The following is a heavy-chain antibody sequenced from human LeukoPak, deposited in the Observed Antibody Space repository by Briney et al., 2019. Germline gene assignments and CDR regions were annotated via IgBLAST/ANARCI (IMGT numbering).Heavy chain of an antibody. J-gene: IGHJ4*02. CDR3: AREKDDYGDYCFDY. CDR1: GGSISSYY. D-gene: IGHD4-17*01. V-gene: IGHV4-4*07. Sequence: PSETLSLTCTVSGGSISSYYWSWIRQPAGRGLEWIGRIYTSGSTNYNPSLKSRVTMSVDTSKNQFSLKLSSVTAADTAVYYFAREKDDYGDYCFDYWGQGTLVAVSS. CDR2: IYTSGST.